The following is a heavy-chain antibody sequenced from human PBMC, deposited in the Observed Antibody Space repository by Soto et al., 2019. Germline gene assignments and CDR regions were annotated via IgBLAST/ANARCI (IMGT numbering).Heavy chain of an antibody. CDR3: ARVNTMRGEAFDI. CDR1: GFTFSSYS. J-gene: IGHJ3*02. V-gene: IGHV3-21*01. D-gene: IGHD3-22*01. Sequence: EVQLVESGGGLVKPGGSLRLSCAASGFTFSSYSMNWVRQAPGKGLEWVSSISSSSSYIYYADSVKGRFTISRDNAKNSLYLQMNSLRAEDTAVYYCARVNTMRGEAFDIGGQGTMVTVSS. CDR2: ISSSSSYI.